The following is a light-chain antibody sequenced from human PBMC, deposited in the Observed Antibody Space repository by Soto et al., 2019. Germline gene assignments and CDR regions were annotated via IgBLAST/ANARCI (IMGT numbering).Light chain of an antibody. V-gene: IGKV1-39*01. J-gene: IGKJ3*01. CDR2: AAS. Sequence: DIQMTQSPSALSAYVGDRVTITCRASQSISRYLNWYQQKPGKAPEPLIYAASSLQSGVPSRFSGSGSGTDFTLTISNLQPEDFATYFCQQTYSTLFTFGPGTKVEIK. CDR1: QSISRY. CDR3: QQTYSTLFT.